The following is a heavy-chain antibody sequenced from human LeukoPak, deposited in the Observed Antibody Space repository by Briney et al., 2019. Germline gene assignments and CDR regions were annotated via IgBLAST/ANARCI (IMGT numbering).Heavy chain of an antibody. J-gene: IGHJ5*02. CDR3: AYGSDSGGFDP. CDR2: IIPILGIA. CDR1: GGTFSSYA. D-gene: IGHD3-10*01. Sequence: ASVKVSCKASGGTFSSYAISWVRQAPGQGLEWMGRIIPILGIANYAQKFQGRVTITADKSTSTAYMELSSLRSEDTAVYYCAYGSDSGGFDPWGQGTLVTVSS. V-gene: IGHV1-69*04.